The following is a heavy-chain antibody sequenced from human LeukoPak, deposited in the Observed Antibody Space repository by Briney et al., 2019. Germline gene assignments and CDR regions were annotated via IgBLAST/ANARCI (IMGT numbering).Heavy chain of an antibody. D-gene: IGHD2-21*01. V-gene: IGHV3-21*01. Sequence: GGALRLSCAASGFTFSSYSMNWVRQAPGKVLEWVSSISSSSSYIYYADSVKGRFTISRDNAKNSLYLQMNSLRAEDTAVYYCAREEGDETIDYWGQGTLVTVSS. J-gene: IGHJ4*02. CDR3: AREEGDETIDY. CDR2: ISSSSSYI. CDR1: GFTFSSYS.